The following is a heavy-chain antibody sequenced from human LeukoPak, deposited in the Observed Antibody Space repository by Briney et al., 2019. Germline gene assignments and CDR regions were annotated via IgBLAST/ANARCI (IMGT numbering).Heavy chain of an antibody. Sequence: GGSLRLSCAASGFTFSSYGMHWVRQAPGKGLEWVAVISYDGSNKYYADSVKGRFTISRDNAKNSLYLQMNSLRAEDTAVYYCARDRTPTYYDFWSGYPSFDYWGQGTLVTVSS. CDR3: ARDRTPTYYDFWSGYPSFDY. CDR2: ISYDGSNK. J-gene: IGHJ4*02. CDR1: GFTFSSYG. V-gene: IGHV3-30*03. D-gene: IGHD3-3*01.